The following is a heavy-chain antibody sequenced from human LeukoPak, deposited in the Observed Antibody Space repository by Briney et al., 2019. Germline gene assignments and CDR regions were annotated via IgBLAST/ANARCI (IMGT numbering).Heavy chain of an antibody. V-gene: IGHV3-30*03. CDR3: TFISSRSAGEGTGAFDF. CDR1: GITFRSYG. J-gene: IGHJ3*01. D-gene: IGHD3-16*01. CDR2: ISYDGNNK. Sequence: GRSLRLSCVASGITFRSYGMHWVRQAPGKGLEWVAVISYDGNNKNYADSVKGRFTISRDNSKNTVYLQMDSLRVQDTALYYCTFISSRSAGEGTGAFDFWGQGTMVTVSP.